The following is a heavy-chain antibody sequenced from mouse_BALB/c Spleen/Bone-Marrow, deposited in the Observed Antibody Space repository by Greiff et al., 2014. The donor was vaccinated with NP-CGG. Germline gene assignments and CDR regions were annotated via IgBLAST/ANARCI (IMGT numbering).Heavy chain of an antibody. J-gene: IGHJ2*01. CDR3: ARVAYYNVYFDY. D-gene: IGHD2-12*01. V-gene: IGHV5-6-3*01. Sequence: DVMLVESGGGLVQPGGSLKLSCAASGFTFGNYAMSWVRQTPDKRLELVATINSNGGSTYYPDSVKGRFTISRDNAKNTLYLQMSSLKSEDTAMYYCARVAYYNVYFDYWGQGTTLTVSS. CDR2: INSNGGST. CDR1: GFTFGNYA.